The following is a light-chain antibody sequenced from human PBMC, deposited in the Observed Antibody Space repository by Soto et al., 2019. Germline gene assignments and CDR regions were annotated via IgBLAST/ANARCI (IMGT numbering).Light chain of an antibody. CDR1: SSDIGDYGY. V-gene: IGLV2-14*01. CDR3: SSYAGSTNLI. CDR2: EVS. J-gene: IGLJ2*01. Sequence: QSALTQPASVSGSVGQSITISCTGSSSDIGDYGYVSWYQQHPGKAPKLMIFEVSNRPSGVSNRFSGSKSGNTASLTISGLQAEDEADYYCSSYAGSTNLIFGGGTKLTVL.